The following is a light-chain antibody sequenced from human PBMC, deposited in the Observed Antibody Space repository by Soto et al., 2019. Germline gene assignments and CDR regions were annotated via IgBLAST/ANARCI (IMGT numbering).Light chain of an antibody. J-gene: IGKJ2*03. Sequence: EIVLTQSPGTLSLSPGERATLSCRASQSLISNYLAWYQQKPGQAPRLLIYGASNRATDIPDRFSSSASRTDVTLIISRLECEDFAVNYCVVSGISPYGLGEGTKLDI. CDR3: VVSGISPYG. CDR2: GAS. V-gene: IGKV3-20*01. CDR1: QSLISNY.